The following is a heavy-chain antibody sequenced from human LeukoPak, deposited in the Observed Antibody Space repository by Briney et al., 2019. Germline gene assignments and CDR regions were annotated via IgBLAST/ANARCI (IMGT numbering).Heavy chain of an antibody. CDR1: GFTFSSYA. J-gene: IGHJ4*02. CDR3: ASANYYGSGSYYNAPFDY. D-gene: IGHD3-10*01. Sequence: GGSLRLSCAASGFTFSSYAMHWVRQAPGKGLEWVAVISYDGSNKYYADSVKGRFTISRDNSKNTLYLQMNSLRAEDTAVYYCASANYYGSGSYYNAPFDYWGQGTLATVSS. CDR2: ISYDGSNK. V-gene: IGHV3-30-3*01.